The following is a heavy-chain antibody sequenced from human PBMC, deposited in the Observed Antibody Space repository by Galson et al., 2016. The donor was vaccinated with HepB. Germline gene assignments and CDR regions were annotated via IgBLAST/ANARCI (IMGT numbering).Heavy chain of an antibody. V-gene: IGHV3-30*03. CDR3: VRGSEPCYLYAMDV. D-gene: IGHD2-8*01. CDR1: GFGFRSYG. CDR2: ISHDGNNK. Sequence: SLRLSCAASGFGFRSYGMHWVRQAPGKGLEWVAVISHDGNNKYYAHSVEGRVTISRDNSKNTLYLQMSSLRGEDTAMYFCVRGSEPCYLYAMDVWGQGTTVAVPS. J-gene: IGHJ6*02.